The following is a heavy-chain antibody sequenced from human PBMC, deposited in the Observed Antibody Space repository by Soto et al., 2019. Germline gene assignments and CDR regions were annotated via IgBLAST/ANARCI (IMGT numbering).Heavy chain of an antibody. J-gene: IGHJ5*02. Sequence: SETLSLTCAVSGASFGTYYWSWIRQPPGKGLEWIGSFFFSGHPYYNPSLKSRVTISVDRSKNQFSLKLTSVTAADTAVYYCARVPDRWGQGTLVTVSS. CDR3: ARVPDR. D-gene: IGHD2-2*01. CDR1: GASFGTYY. V-gene: IGHV4-59*12. CDR2: FFFSGHP.